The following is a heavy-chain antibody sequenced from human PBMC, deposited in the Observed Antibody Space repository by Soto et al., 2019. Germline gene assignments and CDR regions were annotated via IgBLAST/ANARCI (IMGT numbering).Heavy chain of an antibody. D-gene: IGHD6-13*01. Sequence: ASVKVSCKASGYTFTSYAMHWVRQAPGQGLEWMGWINPNSGGTNYAQKFQGWVTMTRDTSISTAYMELSRLRSDDTAVYYCARGVSGIAAYYYYYGMDVWGQGTTVTVSS. V-gene: IGHV1-2*04. CDR2: INPNSGGT. J-gene: IGHJ6*02. CDR3: ARGVSGIAAYYYYYGMDV. CDR1: GYTFTSYA.